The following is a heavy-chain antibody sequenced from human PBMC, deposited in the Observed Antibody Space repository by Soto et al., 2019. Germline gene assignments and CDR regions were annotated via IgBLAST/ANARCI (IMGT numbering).Heavy chain of an antibody. CDR2: ISWNSGSI. Sequence: GGSLRLSCAASGFTFDDYAMHWVRQAPGKGLEWVSGISWNSGSIGYADSVKGRFTISRDNAKNSLYLQMNSLRAEDTALYYCAKCPPARAATIVAYDIWAKGTMDTVTS. D-gene: IGHD5-12*01. CDR3: AKCPPARAATIVAYDI. V-gene: IGHV3-9*01. J-gene: IGHJ3*02. CDR1: GFTFDDYA.